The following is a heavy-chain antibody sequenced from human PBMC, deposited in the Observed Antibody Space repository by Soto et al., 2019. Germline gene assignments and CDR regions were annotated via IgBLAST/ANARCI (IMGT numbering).Heavy chain of an antibody. CDR2: IYYSGST. CDR1: GGSISSSSYY. Sequence: PSETLSLTCTVSGGSISSSSYYLGWIRQPPGKGLEWIGSIYYSGSTYYNPSLKSRVTISVDTSKNQFSLKLSSVNEADTAVYSCARWGSYSSPFEQWFDPWGKGPLVTLSS. J-gene: IGHJ5*02. V-gene: IGHV4-39*01. D-gene: IGHD3-16*01. CDR3: ARWGSYSSPFEQWFDP.